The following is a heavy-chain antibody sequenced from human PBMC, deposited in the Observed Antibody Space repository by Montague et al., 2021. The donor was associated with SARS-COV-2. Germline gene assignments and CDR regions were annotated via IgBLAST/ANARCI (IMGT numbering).Heavy chain of an antibody. CDR2: IYWNGDK. CDR1: GFSLRSDDEG. V-gene: IGHV2-5*01. CDR3: AHRGMIRGLIFDY. J-gene: IGHJ4*02. D-gene: IGHD3-10*01. Sequence: PALVKLTQTLTLTCTFSGFSLRSDDEGVAWIRQSPGQALEWLAAIYWNGDKRYSPSLQRRLTITKDTSENQVVLTMTNMDPVDTATYYCAHRGMIRGLIFDYWGQGTLVTVSS.